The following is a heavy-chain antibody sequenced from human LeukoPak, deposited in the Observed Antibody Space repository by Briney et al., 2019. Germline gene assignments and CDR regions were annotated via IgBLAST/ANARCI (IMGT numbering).Heavy chain of an antibody. CDR1: GYTFNTYG. J-gene: IGHJ4*02. D-gene: IGHD3-22*01. CDR3: ARGPHERSGYPDD. CDR2: ISPYNGNT. Sequence: ASVKVSCKPSGYTFNTYGITWVRQAPGQGLEWMGWISPYNGNTNYAQKFQGRVAMTTDTSTSTAYMELRSLRSDDTAVYYCARGPHERSGYPDDWGQGTLVTVSS. V-gene: IGHV1-18*01.